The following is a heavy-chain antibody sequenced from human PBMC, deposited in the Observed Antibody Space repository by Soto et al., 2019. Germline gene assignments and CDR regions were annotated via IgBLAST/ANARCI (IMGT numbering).Heavy chain of an antibody. CDR3: VRDDGTSPYDY. D-gene: IGHD1-26*01. J-gene: IGHJ4*02. CDR2: IFPSGSS. CDR1: GFIVSATY. V-gene: IGHV3-66*01. Sequence: GGSLRLSCAASGFIVSATYVSWVRQAPGKGLEWVSAIFPSGSSAYVDSVKGRLTVSRDNSKNIVFLQMDSLRADDTGLYYCVRDDGTSPYDYWGQGTLVTVSS.